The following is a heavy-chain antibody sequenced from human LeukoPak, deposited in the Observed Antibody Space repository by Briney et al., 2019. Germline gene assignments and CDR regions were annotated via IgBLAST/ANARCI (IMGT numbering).Heavy chain of an antibody. V-gene: IGHV3-48*01. D-gene: IGHD2-2*01. CDR1: GITFSSYS. Sequence: GGSLRLSCAVSGITFSSYSMNWVRQAPGKGLEGVSYISTSSSTIYYADAVKGRFTISRDNAKNSLYLQMNSLRAEDTAVYYCAPGYCTTTSCSHYFDYWGQGTLVTVSS. CDR2: ISTSSSTI. J-gene: IGHJ4*02. CDR3: APGYCTTTSCSHYFDY.